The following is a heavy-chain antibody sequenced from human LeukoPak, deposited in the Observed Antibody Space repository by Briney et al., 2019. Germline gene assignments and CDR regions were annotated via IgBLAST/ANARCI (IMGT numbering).Heavy chain of an antibody. J-gene: IGHJ5*02. CDR3: AKDPRGNFVAWLDP. CDR1: GFTFSSYA. D-gene: IGHD4-23*01. Sequence: PGRSLRLSCAASGFTFSSYAMHWVRRAPGKGLEWVSAISASGVTTHYADSVKGRFTISRDNSKNTLYLQMNSLRGEDAAVYYCAKDPRGNFVAWLDPWGQGTLVTVSS. V-gene: IGHV3-23*01. CDR2: ISASGVTT.